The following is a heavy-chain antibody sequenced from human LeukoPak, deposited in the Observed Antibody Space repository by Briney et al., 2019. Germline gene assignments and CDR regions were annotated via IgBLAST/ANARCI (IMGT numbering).Heavy chain of an antibody. D-gene: IGHD1-26*01. J-gene: IGHJ4*02. Sequence: GESLKISCKGSGYSFTSYWLGGLRQTPGKGLEWMGLIYAGGSDTRYSPSFQGQVTISADKSISTAYLQWSSLKASDTAMYYCARVGCSWWELPGGYFDYWGQGTLVTVSS. CDR2: IYAGGSDT. CDR3: ARVGCSWWELPGGYFDY. V-gene: IGHV5-51*01. CDR1: GYSFTSYW.